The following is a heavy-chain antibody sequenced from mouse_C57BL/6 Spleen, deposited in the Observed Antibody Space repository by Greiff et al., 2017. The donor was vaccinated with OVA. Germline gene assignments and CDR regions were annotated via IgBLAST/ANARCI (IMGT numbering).Heavy chain of an antibody. CDR3: ARGGSYYGSDYAMDY. Sequence: EVQLQQSGPELVKPGDSVKISCKASGYSFTGYFMNWVMQSHGKSLEWIGRINPYNGDTFYNQKFKGKATLTVDKSSSTAHMELRSLTSEDSAVYYCARGGSYYGSDYAMDYWGQGTSVTVSS. V-gene: IGHV1-20*01. CDR2: INPYNGDT. CDR1: GYSFTGYF. D-gene: IGHD1-1*01. J-gene: IGHJ4*01.